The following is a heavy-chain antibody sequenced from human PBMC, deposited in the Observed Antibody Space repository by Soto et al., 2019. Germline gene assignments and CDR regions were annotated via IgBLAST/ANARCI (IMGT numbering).Heavy chain of an antibody. Sequence: EVQLLESGGGLVQPGGSLRLSCAASGFTFSSYAMSWVRQAPGKGLEWVSAISGSGGSTYYADSVKGRFTISRDNSKNPLYLQMNSLRAEDTAVYYCASEIPAAIGGGYYFDYWGQGTLVTVSS. D-gene: IGHD2-2*01. V-gene: IGHV3-23*01. CDR1: GFTFSSYA. J-gene: IGHJ4*02. CDR2: ISGSGGST. CDR3: ASEIPAAIGGGYYFDY.